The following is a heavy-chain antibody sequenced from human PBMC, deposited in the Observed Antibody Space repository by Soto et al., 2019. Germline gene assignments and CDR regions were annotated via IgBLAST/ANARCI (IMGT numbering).Heavy chain of an antibody. Sequence: EVQLLESGGGLVQPGGSLRLSCAASGFTFSSYAMSWVRQAPGKGLEWVSAISGSGGSTYYADSVKGRFTISRDNSKTTLYLQMNSHREEDTAGSYCAKAGKAAAGLFLDYWGQGTLVTVSS. CDR3: AKAGKAAAGLFLDY. CDR2: ISGSGGST. V-gene: IGHV3-23*01. D-gene: IGHD6-25*01. J-gene: IGHJ4*02. CDR1: GFTFSSYA.